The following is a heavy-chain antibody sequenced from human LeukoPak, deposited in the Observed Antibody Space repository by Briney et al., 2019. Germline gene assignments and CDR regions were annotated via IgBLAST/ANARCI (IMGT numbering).Heavy chain of an antibody. CDR1: GYSISSDYY. J-gene: IGHJ4*02. D-gene: IGHD6-6*01. V-gene: IGHV4-38-2*02. Sequence: SETLSLTCTVSGYSISSDYYWGWIRQPPGKGLEWIGTIYHSGTTYYSPSLKSRVTISVDTSKKQFSLMLNSVTATDTAVYYCAKDPRIAARHHLFDYWGQGTLVTVSS. CDR2: IYHSGTT. CDR3: AKDPRIAARHHLFDY.